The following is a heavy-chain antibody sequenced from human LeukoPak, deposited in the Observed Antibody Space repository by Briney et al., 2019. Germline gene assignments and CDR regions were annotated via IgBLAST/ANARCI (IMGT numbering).Heavy chain of an antibody. Sequence: GRSLRLSCAASGFTFSSYGMHWVRQAPGKGLERVAVISYDGSNKYYADSVKGRFTISRDNSKNTLYLQMNSLRAEDTAVYYCAKDPGKQWLVGGVDYWGQGTLVTVSS. CDR1: GFTFSSYG. CDR3: AKDPGKQWLVGGVDY. V-gene: IGHV3-30*18. D-gene: IGHD6-19*01. J-gene: IGHJ4*02. CDR2: ISYDGSNK.